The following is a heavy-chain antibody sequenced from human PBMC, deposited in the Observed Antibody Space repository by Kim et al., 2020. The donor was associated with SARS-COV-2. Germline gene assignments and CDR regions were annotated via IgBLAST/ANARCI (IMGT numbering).Heavy chain of an antibody. D-gene: IGHD3-16*01. CDR3: ARDLVEKPPYYYYYGMDV. Sequence: KSRVTISVDTSKNQFSLKLSSVTAADTAVYYCARDLVEKPPYYYYYGMDVWGQGTTVTVSS. V-gene: IGHV4-59*01. J-gene: IGHJ6*02.